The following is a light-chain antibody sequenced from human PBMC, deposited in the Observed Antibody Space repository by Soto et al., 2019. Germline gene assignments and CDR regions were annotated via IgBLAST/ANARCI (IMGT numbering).Light chain of an antibody. J-gene: IGKJ2*01. CDR2: DAS. V-gene: IGKV3-11*01. CDR1: QSVSSY. Sequence: EIVLTQSPATLSLSPGERATLSCRASQSVSSYLAWYQQKPGQAPRLLIYDASNRATGIPARFSGSGSGTDFTLTISSLEPEDFAVYYCQQRSNWRGVTFGQGTKVEIK. CDR3: QQRSNWRGVT.